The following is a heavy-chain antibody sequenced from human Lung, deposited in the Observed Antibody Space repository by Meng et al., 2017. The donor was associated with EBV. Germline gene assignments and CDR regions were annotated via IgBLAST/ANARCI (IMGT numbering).Heavy chain of an antibody. V-gene: IGHV6-1*01. CDR1: GDSVSRNSAA. CDR3: ASSRPLAGNWNYHY. CDR2: TYYRSKWYN. D-gene: IGHD1-7*01. J-gene: IGHJ4*02. Sequence: QVPLRQSGPGLVKPSQTLSPTCAISGDSVSRNSAAWNWIRQSPSRGLEWLGRTYYRSKWYNDYAVSVKSRITINPDTSKNQFSLQLNSVTPEDTAVYYCASSRPLAGNWNYHYWGQGTLVTVSS.